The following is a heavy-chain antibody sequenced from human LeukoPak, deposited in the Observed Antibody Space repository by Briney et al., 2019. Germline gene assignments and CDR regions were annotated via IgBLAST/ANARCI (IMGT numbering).Heavy chain of an antibody. CDR3: ARIRDGYNDAYDI. J-gene: IGHJ3*02. V-gene: IGHV1-46*01. Sequence: GASVKVSCKTSGYSFTSYNLHWVRQAPGQRLEWMGIIKPSGDNTNNAQKFKGRVTMTSDTSTSTVYMELSSLKSEDTAVYYCARIRDGYNDAYDIWGQGTVVTVTS. D-gene: IGHD5-24*01. CDR2: IKPSGDNT. CDR1: GYSFTSYN.